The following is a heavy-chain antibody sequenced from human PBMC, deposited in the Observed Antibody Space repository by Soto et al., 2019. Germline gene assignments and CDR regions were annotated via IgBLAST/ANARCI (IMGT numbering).Heavy chain of an antibody. CDR3: ARVPIISSIYYYYGMDV. J-gene: IGHJ6*02. CDR2: INPSGGST. Sequence: ASVKVSCKASGYTFTSYYMHWVRQAPGQGLEWMGIINPSGGSTSYAQKFQGRVTMTRDTSTSTVYMELSSLRSEDTAVYYCARVPIISSIYYYYGMDVWGQGTTVTVSS. D-gene: IGHD3-10*01. V-gene: IGHV1-46*01. CDR1: GYTFTSYY.